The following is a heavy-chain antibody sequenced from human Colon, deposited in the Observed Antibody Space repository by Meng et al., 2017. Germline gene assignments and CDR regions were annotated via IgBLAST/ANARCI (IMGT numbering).Heavy chain of an antibody. J-gene: IGHJ4*02. CDR1: GHTFTNYY. Sequence: QAELVQPRAEVKKPGAVAKLPCNKFGHTFTNYYIHWVRQAPEQGLEWVGLINPGDDDITYAQGFQGRVTITSDTSAATVYMDLSSMRSEDTAVYFCVKEGGKVRGTRSFDYWGQGTLVTVSS. V-gene: IGHV1-46*01. CDR3: VKEGGKVRGTRSFDY. D-gene: IGHD1-1*01. CDR2: INPGDDDI.